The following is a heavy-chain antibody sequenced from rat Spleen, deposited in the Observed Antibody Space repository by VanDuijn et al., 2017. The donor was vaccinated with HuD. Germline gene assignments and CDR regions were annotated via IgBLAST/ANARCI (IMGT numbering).Heavy chain of an antibody. Sequence: QVQLKESGPGLVQPSQTLSLTCTVSGFSLISYHVTWVRRPPGKGLEWMGRMTYNGDTSYNSALKSRLSISRDTSKNQVFLKMNSLQTDDTGTYYCTIHPRYWGQGVMVTVSS. CDR3: TIHPRY. V-gene: IGHV2-63*01. CDR1: GFSLISYH. J-gene: IGHJ2*01. CDR2: MTYNGDT. D-gene: IGHD3-1*01.